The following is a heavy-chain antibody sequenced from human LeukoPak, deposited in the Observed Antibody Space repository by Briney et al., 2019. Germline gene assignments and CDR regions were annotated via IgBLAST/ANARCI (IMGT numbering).Heavy chain of an antibody. J-gene: IGHJ6*03. CDR1: GFTFSSYW. CDR2: IKQDGSEK. Sequence: HPGGSLRLSCAASGFTFSSYWMSWVRQAPGKGLEWVANIKQDGSEKYYVDSVKGRFTISRDNAKNSLYLQMNSLRAEDTAVYYCARDMVMELIYYYYYYMDVWGKGTAVTVSS. CDR3: ARDMVMELIYYYYYYMDV. V-gene: IGHV3-7*01. D-gene: IGHD4/OR15-4a*01.